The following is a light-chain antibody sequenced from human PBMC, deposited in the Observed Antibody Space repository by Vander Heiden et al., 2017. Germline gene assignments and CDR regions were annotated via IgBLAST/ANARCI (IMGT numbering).Light chain of an antibody. CDR3: QQSNTFPHT. CDR2: AAS. J-gene: IGKJ2*01. Sequence: DIQMTQSPSSLSASVGDRVSITCRATQSFKNYLNWYQHKPGKAPKLLIYAASNLQSGVPSRFSGSGSETDFTLTISSLQPEDFATYYCQQSNTFPHTFGQGTNLDIK. CDR1: QSFKNY. V-gene: IGKV1-39*01.